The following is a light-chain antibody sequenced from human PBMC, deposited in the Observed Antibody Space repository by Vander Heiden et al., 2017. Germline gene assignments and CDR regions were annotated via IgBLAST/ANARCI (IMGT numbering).Light chain of an antibody. CDR1: QGISSY. V-gene: IGKV1-9*01. J-gene: IGKJ3*01. CDR2: AAS. Sequence: DIQLTQSPSFLSASVGDRVTITCRASQGISSYLAWYQQKPGKAPKLLIYAASTLQRRVPSRFSGSGSGTEFTLTISSLQPEDFATYYCQQLNSYPRRFTFGPGTKVDIK. CDR3: QQLNSYPRRFT.